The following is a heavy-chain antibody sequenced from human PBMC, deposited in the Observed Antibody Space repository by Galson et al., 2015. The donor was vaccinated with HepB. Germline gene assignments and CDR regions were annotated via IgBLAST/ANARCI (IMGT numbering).Heavy chain of an antibody. Sequence: ATLSHTCTVSGVSISNYSWSWIRQPPGKGLEWIGYIYYSGSTNYNPSLKSRITISVDTSKNQFSLKLSSVTAADTAVYYCARLGGYNYVDYWGQGTLVTVSS. V-gene: IGHV4-59*08. D-gene: IGHD5-24*01. CDR1: GVSISNYS. CDR2: IYYSGST. J-gene: IGHJ4*02. CDR3: ARLGGYNYVDY.